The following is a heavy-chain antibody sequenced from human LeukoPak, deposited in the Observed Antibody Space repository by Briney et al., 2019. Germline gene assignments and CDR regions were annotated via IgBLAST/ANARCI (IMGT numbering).Heavy chain of an antibody. CDR1: GGSFSGFY. V-gene: IGHV4-34*01. CDR2: INHSGSA. D-gene: IGHD2-21*02. Sequence: PSETLSLTCAVYGGSFSGFYWSWIRQPPGKGLECIGEINHSGSANYNPSLKSRLTISVDTSKNQFSLKLSSVTAADTAVYYCARGDYCGGDCYSRPDHWGRGTLVTVSS. J-gene: IGHJ4*02. CDR3: ARGDYCGGDCYSRPDH.